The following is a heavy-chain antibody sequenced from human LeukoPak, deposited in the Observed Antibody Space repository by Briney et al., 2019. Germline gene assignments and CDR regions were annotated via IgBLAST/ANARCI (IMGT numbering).Heavy chain of an antibody. CDR3: ARTVATRSFDY. Sequence: GGSLRLSCAASGFTFNTFWMSWVRQAPGKGLGWVATIKEDGSERYYVDSVKGRFTISRDNAKNSLYLQVNSLRAEDTAVYYCARTVATRSFDYWGQGTLVTVSS. V-gene: IGHV3-7*01. CDR2: IKEDGSER. D-gene: IGHD5-12*01. J-gene: IGHJ4*02. CDR1: GFTFNTFW.